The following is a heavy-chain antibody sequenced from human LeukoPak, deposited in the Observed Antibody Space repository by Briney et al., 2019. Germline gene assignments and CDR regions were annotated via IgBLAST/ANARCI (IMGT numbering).Heavy chain of an antibody. Sequence: GGSLRLSCAASGFTFSSYAMSWVRQAPGKGLEWVSAISGSGGSTYYADSVKGRFTISRDNSKNTLYLQMNSLRAEDTAVYYCAKILGLDSGYEDVDYWGQGTLDTVSS. V-gene: IGHV3-23*01. CDR3: AKILGLDSGYEDVDY. CDR1: GFTFSSYA. D-gene: IGHD5-12*01. CDR2: ISGSGGST. J-gene: IGHJ4*02.